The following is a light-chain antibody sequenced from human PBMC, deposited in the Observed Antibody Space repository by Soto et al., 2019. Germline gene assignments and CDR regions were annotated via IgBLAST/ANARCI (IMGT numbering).Light chain of an antibody. V-gene: IGKV1-5*03. Sequence: DIQMTQSPSTLSASVGDRVTITCRASQSISSWLAWYQQKPGKAPKLLIYKASSLESGVPSRFSGSGSGTEVTLTISSRQPDDFATYYCQQYNSYSTFGQGTKVEI. CDR3: QQYNSYST. CDR2: KAS. CDR1: QSISSW. J-gene: IGKJ1*01.